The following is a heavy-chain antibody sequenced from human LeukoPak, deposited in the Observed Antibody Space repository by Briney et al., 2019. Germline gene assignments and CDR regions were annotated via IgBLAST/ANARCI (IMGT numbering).Heavy chain of an antibody. D-gene: IGHD6-19*01. Sequence: GVSVILFAATTGTNLHVYVTQCFRHDPGQSMESVSLISADGGSTFYADSVKGRFTISRDNSKNSLYLQMNSLRSDDIALYYCARESESSGWYDYWGQGTLVTVSS. CDR1: GTNLHVYV. CDR3: ARESESSGWYDY. V-gene: IGHV3-43*02. J-gene: IGHJ4*02. CDR2: ISADGGST.